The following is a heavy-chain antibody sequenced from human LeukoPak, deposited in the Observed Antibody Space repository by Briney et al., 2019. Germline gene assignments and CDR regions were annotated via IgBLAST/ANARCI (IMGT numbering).Heavy chain of an antibody. CDR3: ARDRRRGQLPFDY. CDR2: INTNTGNP. Sequence: GASVKVSCKAPGYTFSTYGISWVRQAPGQGLEWMGWINTNTGNPTYAQGFTGRFVFSLDTSVSTAYLQISSLKAEDTAVYYCARDRRRGQLPFDYWGQGTLVTVSS. CDR1: GYTFSTYG. V-gene: IGHV7-4-1*02. J-gene: IGHJ4*02. D-gene: IGHD5-18*01.